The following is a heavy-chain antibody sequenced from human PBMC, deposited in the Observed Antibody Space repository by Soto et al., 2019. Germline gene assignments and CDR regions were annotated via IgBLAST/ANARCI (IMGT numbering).Heavy chain of an antibody. D-gene: IGHD5-18*01. CDR2: FYHSGNS. CDR1: GGSIRSYY. V-gene: IGHV4-59*01. J-gene: IGHJ6*02. Sequence: SETLSLTCSGSGGSIRSYYWSWIRQSPQKGLEWIGYFYHSGNSNYNPSLKSRVTISVDTSKNQLSLSLRSVTAADTAVYFCARISSVDPYGYVNGGLDVWGQRTTVTVSS. CDR3: ARISSVDPYGYVNGGLDV.